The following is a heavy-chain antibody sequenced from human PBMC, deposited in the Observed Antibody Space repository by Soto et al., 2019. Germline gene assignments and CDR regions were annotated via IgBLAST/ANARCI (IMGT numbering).Heavy chain of an antibody. V-gene: IGHV3-74*01. Sequence: EVQLMESGGGLVQPGGSLRLSCAASGFTFSSYWMHCVRQAPGKGLVWVSRVNSDGSTTNYADFGKGRFTISRDNAKKTLCLRMSSLGAEETAVSYCVRCERGWDTHWGKGSMIT. CDR2: VNSDGSTT. CDR3: VRCERGWDTH. CDR1: GFTFSSYW. D-gene: IGHD6-19*01. J-gene: IGHJ4*02.